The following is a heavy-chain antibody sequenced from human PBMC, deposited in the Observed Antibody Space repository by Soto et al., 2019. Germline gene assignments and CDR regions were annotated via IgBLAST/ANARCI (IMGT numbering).Heavy chain of an antibody. CDR3: ARGPNYYDSSGYYGPFDI. D-gene: IGHD3-22*01. CDR1: GFTFSSYG. CDR2: IWDDGSNK. V-gene: IGHV3-33*01. Sequence: QVQLVESGGGVVQPGRSLRLSCAASGFTFSSYGMHWVRQAPGKGLEWVAVIWDDGSNKYYADSVKGRFTISRDNSKNKLYLQMNSLRAEDTAVYYCARGPNYYDSSGYYGPFDIWGQGTMVTVSS. J-gene: IGHJ3*02.